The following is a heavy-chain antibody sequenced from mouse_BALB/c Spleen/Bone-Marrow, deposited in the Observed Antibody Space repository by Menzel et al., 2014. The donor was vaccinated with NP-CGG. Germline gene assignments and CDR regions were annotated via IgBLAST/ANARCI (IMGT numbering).Heavy chain of an antibody. V-gene: IGHV14-4*02. D-gene: IGHD1-1*01. Sequence: VQLQQSGAELVRSGASVKLSCTASGFNIKDYYMHWVKQRPEQGLEWIGWIDPENGDTDYAPKFQGKATMTADTSSNTASLMLSSLTSEATSVDYCNVGYYEAWFDYWGQGTPVTVSA. J-gene: IGHJ3*01. CDR2: IDPENGDT. CDR1: GFNIKDYY. CDR3: NVGYYEAWFDY.